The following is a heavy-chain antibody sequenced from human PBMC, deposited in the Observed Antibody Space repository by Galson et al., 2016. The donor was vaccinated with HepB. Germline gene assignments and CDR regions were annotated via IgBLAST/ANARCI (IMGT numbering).Heavy chain of an antibody. Sequence: TLSLTCIVSGGSISVGGYYWSWIRQHPGKGLEWIGYIYYSGSTYYNPSLKSRVTISVDTSKNQFSLKVSSVTAADTAVYYCARRYCSGGSCYSDYNWFGPLGRGPLVTVS. CDR2: IYYSGST. D-gene: IGHD2-15*01. CDR1: GGSISVGGYY. V-gene: IGHV4-31*03. J-gene: IGHJ5*02. CDR3: ARRYCSGGSCYSDYNWFGP.